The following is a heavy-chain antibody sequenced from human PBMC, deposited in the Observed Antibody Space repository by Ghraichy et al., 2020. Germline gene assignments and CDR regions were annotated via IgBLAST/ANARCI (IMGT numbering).Heavy chain of an antibody. V-gene: IGHV4-39*07. Sequence: ETLSLTCTVSGGSISSSSYYWGWIRQPPGKGLEWIGSIYYSGSTYYNPSLKSRVTISVDTSKNQFSLKLSSVTAADTAVYYCARVGGIAVARAEDYWGQGTLVTVSS. CDR1: GGSISSSSYY. D-gene: IGHD6-19*01. CDR2: IYYSGST. J-gene: IGHJ4*02. CDR3: ARVGGIAVARAEDY.